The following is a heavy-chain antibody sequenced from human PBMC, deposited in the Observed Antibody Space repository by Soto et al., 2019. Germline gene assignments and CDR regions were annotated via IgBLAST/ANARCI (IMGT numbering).Heavy chain of an antibody. D-gene: IGHD3-22*01. Sequence: GGSLRLSCAASRFIFSDHYMSWIRQAPGKGLEWLAYISSISSYTNYADSVRGRFTISRDNAKNSLYLQMNSLRAEDTAVYYCARDYYDSSGTYCFDLWGQGTPVTVSS. CDR2: ISSISSYT. V-gene: IGHV3-11*05. J-gene: IGHJ4*02. CDR1: RFIFSDHY. CDR3: ARDYYDSSGTYCFDL.